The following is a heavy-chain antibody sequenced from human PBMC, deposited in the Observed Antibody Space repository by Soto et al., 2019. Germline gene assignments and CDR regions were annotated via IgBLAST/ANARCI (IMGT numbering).Heavy chain of an antibody. CDR1: GFTFNTYE. CDR3: ARVYSSSSGKGMDV. V-gene: IGHV3-48*03. Sequence: EVQLVESGGGLIQPGGSLRLSFAASGFTFNTYEMNWVRQAPGKGLEWVSYISSSGSTTYYADSVKGRFTVSRDNAKNSLFLEMNSLRSEDTAVYYCARVYSSSSGKGMDVWGQGTTVTVSS. CDR2: ISSSGSTT. J-gene: IGHJ6*02. D-gene: IGHD6-6*01.